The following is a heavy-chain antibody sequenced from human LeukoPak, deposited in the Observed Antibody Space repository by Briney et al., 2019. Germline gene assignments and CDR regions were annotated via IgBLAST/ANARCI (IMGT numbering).Heavy chain of an antibody. CDR1: GFTFSSYG. J-gene: IGHJ6*04. D-gene: IGHD3-10*01. CDR2: IWYDGSNK. V-gene: IGHV3-33*01. CDR3: ARKYGSGSYYSPYYYGMDV. Sequence: GGSLRLSCAASGFTFSSYGMHWVRQAPGKGLGWVAVIWYDGSNKYYADSVKGRFTISRDNSKNTLYLQMNSLRAEDTAVYYCARKYGSGSYYSPYYYGMDVWGKGTTVTVSS.